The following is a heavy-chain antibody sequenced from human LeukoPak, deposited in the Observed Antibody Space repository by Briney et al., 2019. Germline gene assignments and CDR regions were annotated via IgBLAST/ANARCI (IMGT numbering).Heavy chain of an antibody. V-gene: IGHV3-11*01. CDR1: GFTLSDYY. D-gene: IGHD3-3*01. CDR2: ISSSGSTI. Sequence: GGSLRLSCAASGFTLSDYYMSWIRQAPGKGLEWVSYISSSGSTIYYADSVKGRFTISRDNAKNSLYLQMNSLRAEDTAVYYCARDGPRPTRFLEWTMDVWGQGTTVTVSS. CDR3: ARDGPRPTRFLEWTMDV. J-gene: IGHJ6*02.